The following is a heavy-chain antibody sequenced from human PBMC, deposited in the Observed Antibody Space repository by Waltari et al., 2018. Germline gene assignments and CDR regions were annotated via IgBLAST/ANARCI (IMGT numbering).Heavy chain of an antibody. CDR3: ARVVCSGGSCQGGMDV. D-gene: IGHD2-15*01. V-gene: IGHV3-33*01. CDR2: IWYDGSNK. CDR1: GFTFSSYG. Sequence: QVQLVESGGGVVQPGRSLRLSCAASGFTFSSYGMHWVRQAPGKGLEWVAVIWYDGSNKYYEDAMNGRFTISRDNAKSSLYLQMSSLRVEDTAVYYCARVVCSGGSCQGGMDVWGQGTTVTVSS. J-gene: IGHJ6*02.